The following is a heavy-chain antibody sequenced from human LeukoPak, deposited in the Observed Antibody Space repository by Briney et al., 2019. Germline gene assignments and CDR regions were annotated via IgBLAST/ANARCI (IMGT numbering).Heavy chain of an antibody. D-gene: IGHD4-17*01. Sequence: GGSLRLSCAASGFTFSSYTMSWVRQAPGKGLEWVSTITTSDGNTYYADSVKGRFTVSRDNAKNSLYLQMNSLRAEDTAVYYCAREDDYGDYPYYFDYWGQGTLVTVSS. CDR1: GFTFSSYT. CDR3: AREDDYGDYPYYFDY. J-gene: IGHJ4*02. V-gene: IGHV3-23*01. CDR2: ITTSDGNT.